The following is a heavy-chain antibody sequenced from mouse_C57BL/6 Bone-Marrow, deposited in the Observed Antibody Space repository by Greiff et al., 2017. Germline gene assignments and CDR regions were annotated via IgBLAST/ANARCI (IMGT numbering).Heavy chain of an antibody. CDR2: IDPSDSYT. J-gene: IGHJ4*01. Sequence: QVQLQQPGAELVRPGTSVKLSCKASGYTFTSYWMHWVKQRPGQGLEWIGVIDPSDSYTNYNQKFKGKATLTVDTSSSTAYMQLRSLTSEDSAVYYCARSRLYYAKDYWGQGTSVTVSS. V-gene: IGHV1-59*01. CDR3: ARSRLYYAKDY. CDR1: GYTFTSYW.